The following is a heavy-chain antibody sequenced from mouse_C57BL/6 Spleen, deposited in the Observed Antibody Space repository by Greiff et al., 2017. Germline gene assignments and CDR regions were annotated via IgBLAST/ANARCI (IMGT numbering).Heavy chain of an antibody. CDR3: AREGWRTGTRYFDV. CDR2: IYPGDGDT. V-gene: IGHV1-80*01. J-gene: IGHJ1*03. CDR1: GYAFSSYW. D-gene: IGHD4-1*01. Sequence: VQLQQSGAELVKPGASVKISCKASGYAFSSYWMNWVKQRPGKGLERIGQIYPGDGDTNYNGKFKGTATLTADKSSSTAYMQLSSLTSEDSAVYFCAREGWRTGTRYFDVWGTGTTVTVSS.